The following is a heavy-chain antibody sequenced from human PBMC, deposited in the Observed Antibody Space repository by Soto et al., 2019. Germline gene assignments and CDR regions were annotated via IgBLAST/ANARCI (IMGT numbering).Heavy chain of an antibody. J-gene: IGHJ4*02. CDR2: ISWNSGSI. D-gene: IGHD3-3*01. V-gene: IGHV3-9*01. CDR1: GFTFDDYA. Sequence: SLRLSCAASGFTFDDYAMHWVRQAPGKGLEWVSGISWNSGSIGYADSVKGRFTISRDNAKNSLYLQMNSLRAEDTALYYCAKDSDFWSGYHRNYFDYWGQGTLVTVSS. CDR3: AKDSDFWSGYHRNYFDY.